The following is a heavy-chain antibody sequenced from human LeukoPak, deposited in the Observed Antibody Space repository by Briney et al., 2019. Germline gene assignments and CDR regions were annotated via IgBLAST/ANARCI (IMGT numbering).Heavy chain of an antibody. V-gene: IGHV4-59*01. CDR1: AGFISSYY. CDR2: IYYSGST. Sequence: KSSETLSLTCTVSAGFISSYYWSWIRQPPGKGLEWIGYIYYSGSTNYNPSLKSRVTISVDTSKNQFSMKLRSVTAAETAVYYCARVSLRAFDIWGQGTMVTVSS. J-gene: IGHJ3*02. CDR3: ARVSLRAFDI.